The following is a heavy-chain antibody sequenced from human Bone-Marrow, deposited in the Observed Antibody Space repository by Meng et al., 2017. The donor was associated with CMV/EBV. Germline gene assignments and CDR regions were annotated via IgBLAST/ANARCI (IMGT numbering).Heavy chain of an antibody. Sequence: SETLSLTCTVSGGSISSSSYYWGWIRQPPGKGLEWIGSIYYSGSTYYNPSLKSRVTISVDTSKNQFSLKLSSVTAADTAVYYCARVLRIAARSGAFDYWGQGKLV. D-gene: IGHD6-6*01. CDR1: GGSISSSSYY. J-gene: IGHJ4*02. CDR2: IYYSGST. V-gene: IGHV4-39*07. CDR3: ARVLRIAARSGAFDY.